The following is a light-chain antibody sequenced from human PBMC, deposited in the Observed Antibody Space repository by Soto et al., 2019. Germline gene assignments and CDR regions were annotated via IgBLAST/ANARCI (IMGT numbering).Light chain of an antibody. CDR2: DVS. CDR3: SSYTSSSIYVV. CDR1: SSDVGGYNY. V-gene: IGLV2-14*03. Sequence: QSALTQPASVSGSPGQSITISCTGTSSDVGGYNYVSWYQHHPGKAPKLMIYDVSNRPSGVSNRFSGSKSGNTASLTISGLQAVDEADYYCSSYTSSSIYVVFGGGTQLTVL. J-gene: IGLJ2*01.